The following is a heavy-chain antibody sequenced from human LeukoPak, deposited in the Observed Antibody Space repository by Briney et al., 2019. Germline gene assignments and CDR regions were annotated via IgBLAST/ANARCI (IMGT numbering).Heavy chain of an antibody. J-gene: IGHJ4*02. CDR3: TRYNNDHFDY. CDR2: IAYDGSRA. V-gene: IGHV3-33*01. CDR1: GFTFGGYG. Sequence: PGRSLRLSCAGSGFTFGGYGMHWFRQTPGKGLEWVAVIAYDGSRAFYADSVKGRFTISRDNSKNTVSVQMDDLRAEDTAVYYCTRYNNDHFDYWGQGTLVTASS. D-gene: IGHD1-14*01.